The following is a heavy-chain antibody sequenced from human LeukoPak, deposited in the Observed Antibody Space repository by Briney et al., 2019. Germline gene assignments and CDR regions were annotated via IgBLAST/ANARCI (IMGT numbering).Heavy chain of an antibody. V-gene: IGHV1-2*02. D-gene: IGHD3-10*01. J-gene: IGHJ6*03. CDR2: FNHNSGGT. CDR1: GYIFTGYY. CDR3: ARDWGELLWFGELIYYYMDV. Sequence: GASVKVSCKASGYIFTGYYMQWVRQAPGEGLEWMGWFNHNSGGTNYAQKFQGRVTMTRDTSISTAYMELSRLRSDDTAVYYCARDWGELLWFGELIYYYMDVWGKGTTVTISS.